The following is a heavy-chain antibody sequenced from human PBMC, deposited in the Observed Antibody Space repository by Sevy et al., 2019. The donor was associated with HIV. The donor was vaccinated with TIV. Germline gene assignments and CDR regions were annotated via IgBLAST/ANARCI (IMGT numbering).Heavy chain of an antibody. CDR2: ISSSSTYI. CDR1: GFTIRTYN. V-gene: IGHV3-21*01. CDR3: ARDLVIPATTDYFYYGMDV. J-gene: IGHJ6*02. D-gene: IGHD2-15*01. Sequence: GGSLRLSCAASGFTIRTYNMNWVRQAPGKGLEWVSSISSSSTYIYYAESVKGRFTISRDNANNSLYLQMSSLRAEDKAVYYYARDLVIPATTDYFYYGMDVWGQGTTVTVSS.